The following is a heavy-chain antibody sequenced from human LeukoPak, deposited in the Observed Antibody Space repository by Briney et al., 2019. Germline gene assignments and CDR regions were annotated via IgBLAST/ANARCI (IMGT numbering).Heavy chain of an antibody. CDR1: GFSFSSSGLG. J-gene: IGHJ5*02. V-gene: IGHV2-5*01. D-gene: IGHD5-12*01. CDR3: VHTPVKDIVAAIAWFDP. Sequence: NGSGPTLVKPTQTLTLTCTFSGFSFSSSGLGVAWIRQPPGKALEWLAVIYWSDDKRYSPSLKNRLTITKDTSRNQVVLTMTNVDPVDTATYYCVHTPVKDIVAAIAWFDPWGQGTLVTVSS. CDR2: IYWSDDK.